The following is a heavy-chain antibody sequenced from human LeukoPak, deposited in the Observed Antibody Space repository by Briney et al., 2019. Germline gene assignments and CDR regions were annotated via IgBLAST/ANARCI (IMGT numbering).Heavy chain of an antibody. D-gene: IGHD3-10*01. CDR2: ITGSGGST. Sequence: GGSLRLSCAASGFAFSDYAMNWVRQAPGKGLEWVSAITGSGGSTLYADSVKGRFTISRENYKNTLYLQMHSLRAEDTAVYYCAKSYYYGSGSPSLDYWGQGTLVTVSS. CDR3: AKSYYYGSGSPSLDY. J-gene: IGHJ4*02. V-gene: IGHV3-23*01. CDR1: GFAFSDYA.